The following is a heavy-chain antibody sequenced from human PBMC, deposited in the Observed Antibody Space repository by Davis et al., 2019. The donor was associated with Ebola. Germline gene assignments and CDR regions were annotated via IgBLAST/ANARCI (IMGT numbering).Heavy chain of an antibody. CDR3: ARLGYYDIMTGNYGMDV. J-gene: IGHJ6*02. D-gene: IGHD3-9*01. V-gene: IGHV5-51*01. Sequence: GASLKISCTGSGYSFTSYWIGWVRQMPGKGLEWMGIIYPGDSDTRSSPSFQGQVTISADKSISTAYLQWRSLKASDTAMYYCARLGYYDIMTGNYGMDVWGQGTTVTVSS. CDR2: IYPGDSDT. CDR1: GYSFTSYW.